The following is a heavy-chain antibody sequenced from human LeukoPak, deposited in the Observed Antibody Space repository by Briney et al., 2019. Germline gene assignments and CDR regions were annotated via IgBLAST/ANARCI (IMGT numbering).Heavy chain of an antibody. CDR3: ASSRSAYDFLTGYSSDTNWFDP. Sequence: TSETLSLTCTVSGGSITSGGYYWSWIRQYPGKGLEWIGYIFYTGATHYNPSLKSRVFISMDMSRNQFSLKLSSVTAADTAVYYCASSRSAYDFLTGYSSDTNWFDPWGQAT. D-gene: IGHD3-9*01. V-gene: IGHV4-31*03. CDR1: GGSITSGGYY. J-gene: IGHJ5*02. CDR2: IFYTGAT.